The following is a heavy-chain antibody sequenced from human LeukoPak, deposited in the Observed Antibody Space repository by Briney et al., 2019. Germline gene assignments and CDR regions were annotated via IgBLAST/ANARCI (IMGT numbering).Heavy chain of an antibody. CDR3: ARATGAWEKSVGAFHI. CDR1: GDSVSSNSGT. V-gene: IGHV6-1*01. J-gene: IGHJ3*02. Sequence: SQTLSLTCAIPGDSVSSNSGTWNCIRQSPSRGLEWLGRTYYRSKWYNDYVVSVKSRITIDADTSKNQFSLRLNSVTPEDTAVYYCARATGAWEKSVGAFHIWGQGTMVTVSS. CDR2: TYYRSKWYN. D-gene: IGHD1-1*01.